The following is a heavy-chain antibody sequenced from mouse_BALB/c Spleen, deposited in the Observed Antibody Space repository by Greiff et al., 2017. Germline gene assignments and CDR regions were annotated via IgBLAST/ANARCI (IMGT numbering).Heavy chain of an antibody. Sequence: EVQVVESGGGLVQPKGSLKLSCAASGFTFNTYAMNWVRQAPGKGLEWVARIRSKSNNYATYYADSVKDRFTISRDDSQSMLYLQMNNLKTEDTAMYYCVRGLHFDYWGQGTTIKVSS. CDR1: GFTFNTYA. CDR3: VRGLHFDY. CDR2: IRSKSNNYAT. V-gene: IGHV10-1*02. J-gene: IGHJ2*01. D-gene: IGHD3-1*01.